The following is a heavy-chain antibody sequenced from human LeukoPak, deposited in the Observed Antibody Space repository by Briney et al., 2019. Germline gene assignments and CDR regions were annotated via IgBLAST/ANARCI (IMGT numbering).Heavy chain of an antibody. V-gene: IGHV3-33*01. CDR3: ARELEIAVAGTLGY. J-gene: IGHJ4*02. Sequence: GGSLRLSCAASGFTFSSYAMHWVRQAPGKGLEWVAVIWYDGSNKYYADSVKGRFTISRDHSKNTLYLQMKSLRAEDTAVYYCARELEIAVAGTLGYWGQGTLVTASS. CDR2: IWYDGSNK. CDR1: GFTFSSYA. D-gene: IGHD6-19*01.